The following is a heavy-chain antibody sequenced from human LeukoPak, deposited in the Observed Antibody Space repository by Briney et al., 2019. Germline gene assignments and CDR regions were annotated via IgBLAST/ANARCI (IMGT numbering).Heavy chain of an antibody. CDR2: IYYSGST. V-gene: IGHV4-59*01. J-gene: IGHJ3*02. D-gene: IGHD6-6*01. Sequence: SETLSLTCTVSGGSISSYYWSWIRQPPGKGLEWIGYIYYSGSTNYNPSLRSRVTISLDTSKNQFSLKLSSVIAADTAVYYCARGSSIAALLFAFDIWGQGTMVTVSS. CDR1: GGSISSYY. CDR3: ARGSSIAALLFAFDI.